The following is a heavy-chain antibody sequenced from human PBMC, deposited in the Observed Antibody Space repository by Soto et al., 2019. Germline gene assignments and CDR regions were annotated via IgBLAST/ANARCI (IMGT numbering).Heavy chain of an antibody. D-gene: IGHD1-1*01. Sequence: QIQLVQSGAEVKKPGASVQVSCKASGYNFFDYGVSWVRQAPGQGLEWMGWVSPKSGNTDYARKVQGRVTMTTDISTSTAYIELRGLISDDTGVYYCARGRTVSSIGPLLVWGQGTLVSVSS. CDR3: ARGRTVSSIGPLLV. V-gene: IGHV1-18*01. CDR2: VSPKSGNT. CDR1: GYNFFDYG. J-gene: IGHJ1*01.